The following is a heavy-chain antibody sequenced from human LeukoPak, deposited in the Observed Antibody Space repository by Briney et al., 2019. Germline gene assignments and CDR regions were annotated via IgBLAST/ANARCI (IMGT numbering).Heavy chain of an antibody. V-gene: IGHV3-30*18. J-gene: IGHJ5*02. D-gene: IGHD3-10*01. CDR2: ISYDGSNK. CDR1: GFSFSSYG. Sequence: GRSLRLSCGGSGFSFSSYGMHWVRQAPGKGLEWVAVISYDGSNKNYADSVKGRFTISRDNSKSALYLQMNSLRAEDTAAYYCAKDRGLWLGEGSWFDPWGQGTLVTVSS. CDR3: AKDRGLWLGEGSWFDP.